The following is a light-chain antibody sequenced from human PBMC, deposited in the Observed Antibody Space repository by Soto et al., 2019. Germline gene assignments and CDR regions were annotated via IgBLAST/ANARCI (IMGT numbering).Light chain of an antibody. Sequence: QSALTQPASVSGSPGQSITISCTGTSSDVGGSKYVSWYQQYPGKVPKLLINKVSNRPSGVSNRFSGSKSGNTASLTISGLLAEDEADYFCTSSTSDSLYVFGSGTKGTVL. CDR1: SSDVGGSKY. CDR2: KVS. V-gene: IGLV2-14*01. CDR3: TSSTSDSLYV. J-gene: IGLJ1*01.